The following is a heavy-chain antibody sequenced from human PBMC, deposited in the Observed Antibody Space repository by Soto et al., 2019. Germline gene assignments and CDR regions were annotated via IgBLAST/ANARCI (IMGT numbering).Heavy chain of an antibody. V-gene: IGHV6-1*01. Sequence: PSQTLSLTCAISGDSVSSNSAAWNWIRQSPSRGLEWLGRTYYRSKWYNDYAVSVKSRITINPDTSKNQFSLQLNSVTPEDTDVYYCARDLIAEAGTARLSFDYWGQGNLVTVSS. J-gene: IGHJ4*02. CDR3: ARDLIAEAGTARLSFDY. D-gene: IGHD6-13*01. CDR1: GDSVSSNSAA. CDR2: TYYRSKWYN.